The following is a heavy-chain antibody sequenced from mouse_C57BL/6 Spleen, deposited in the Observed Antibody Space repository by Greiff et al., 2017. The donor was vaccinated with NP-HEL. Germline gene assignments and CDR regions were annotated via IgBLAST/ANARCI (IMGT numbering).Heavy chain of an antibody. Sequence: EVQLVESGPGLVKPSQSLSLTCSVTGYSITSGYYWNWIRQFPGNKLEWMGYISYDGSNNYNPSLKNRISITRDTSKNQFFLKLNSVTTEDTATYYCARGHYGSSSFDYWGQGTTLTVSS. CDR3: ARGHYGSSSFDY. V-gene: IGHV3-6*01. D-gene: IGHD1-1*01. CDR1: GYSITSGYY. J-gene: IGHJ2*01. CDR2: ISYDGSN.